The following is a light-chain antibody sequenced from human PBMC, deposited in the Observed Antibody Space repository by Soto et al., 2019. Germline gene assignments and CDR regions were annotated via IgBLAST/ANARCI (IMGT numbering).Light chain of an antibody. V-gene: IGKV4-1*01. J-gene: IGKJ4*01. CDR3: QQYDRTPHR. Sequence: DIVMTQSPDSLAVSLGERATINCKSSQSVLYRSNNKNYLAWYQQKPGQHPKLLIYWASTRESGVPDRFSGSGSGTAVTLAISMLQADDVAVYYCQQYDRTPHRFGGGTKVESK. CDR2: WAS. CDR1: QSVLYRSNNKNY.